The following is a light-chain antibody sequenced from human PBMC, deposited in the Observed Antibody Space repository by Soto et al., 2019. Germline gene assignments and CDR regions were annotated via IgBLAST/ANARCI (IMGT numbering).Light chain of an antibody. CDR3: QQYNSHRRT. V-gene: IGKV1-5*03. CDR1: LSISNW. J-gene: IGKJ1*01. Sequence: DIQMTQSPSTLSASVGDRVTITCRASLSISNWLAWYQQKPGKAPRLLIYKASSLESGVPSRFSGSGSGTEFTLTISSLQPDDFATYYCQQYNSHRRTFGQGTKVDIK. CDR2: KAS.